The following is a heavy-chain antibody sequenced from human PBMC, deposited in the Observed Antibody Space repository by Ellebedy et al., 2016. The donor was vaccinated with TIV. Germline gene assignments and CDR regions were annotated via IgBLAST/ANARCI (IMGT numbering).Heavy chain of an antibody. CDR2: LYYSGTT. Sequence: SETLSLTCTVSGGSMRGGDFYWGWIRQSPGKGLEWLGSLYYSGTTYYNPSLKHRVIISVDAARNQFFLKVSSVTAADTAVYYCARHPFFDLLTGHRDHFDYWGQGTLVTVPS. CDR1: GGSMRGGDFY. V-gene: IGHV4-39*01. CDR3: ARHPFFDLLTGHRDHFDY. J-gene: IGHJ4*02. D-gene: IGHD3-9*01.